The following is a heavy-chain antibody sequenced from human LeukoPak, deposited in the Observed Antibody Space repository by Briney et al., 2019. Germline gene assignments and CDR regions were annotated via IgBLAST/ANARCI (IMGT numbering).Heavy chain of an antibody. CDR1: GGSLSGYY. CDR2: INHSGST. D-gene: IGHD3-10*01. J-gene: IGHJ4*02. CDR3: VRAPMVRGRTAADY. Sequence: SETLSLTCAVYGGSLSGYYWSWIRQPPGKGLEWIGEINHSGSTNYNPSLKSRVSISVDTSKNQFSLKLSSVTAADTAVYYCVRAPMVRGRTAADYWGQGTLVTVSS. V-gene: IGHV4-34*01.